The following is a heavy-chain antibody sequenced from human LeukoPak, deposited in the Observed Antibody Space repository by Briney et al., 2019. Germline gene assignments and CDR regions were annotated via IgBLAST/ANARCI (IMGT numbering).Heavy chain of an antibody. CDR1: GGSFSDYY. CDR3: ARGRQDVNMIVVVMAGVSYYLDV. D-gene: IGHD3-22*01. V-gene: IGHV4-34*01. CDR2: MSPSGSP. J-gene: IGHJ6*03. Sequence: PSETLSLTCAVYGGSFSDYYWTWIRQTPWKGLEWIGDMSPSGSPNYNPSLKSRVTISVDTSKNQFSLKLRSVTAADTAVYYCARGRQDVNMIVVVMAGVSYYLDVWGKGTTVTVS.